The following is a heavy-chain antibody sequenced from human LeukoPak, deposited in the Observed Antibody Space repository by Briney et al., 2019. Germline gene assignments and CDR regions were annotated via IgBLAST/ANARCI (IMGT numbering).Heavy chain of an antibody. D-gene: IGHD5-24*01. CDR1: GGSISSVEYY. CDR2: IYYSGST. CDR3: ARYSRATGKLDY. J-gene: IGHJ4*02. V-gene: IGHV4-30-4*01. Sequence: SETLSLTCTVSGGSISSVEYYWSWIRQPPGKGLEWIGYIYYSGSTSYSPSLRSRLTISVDTSQNQFSLNLSSVTAADTAVYYCARYSRATGKLDYWGQGTLVTVSS.